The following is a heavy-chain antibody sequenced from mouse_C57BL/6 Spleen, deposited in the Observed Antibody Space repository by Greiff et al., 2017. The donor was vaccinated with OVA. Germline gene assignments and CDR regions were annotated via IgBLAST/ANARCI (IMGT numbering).Heavy chain of an antibody. Sequence: EVHLVESGGGLVQPGGSMKLSCVASAFTFSNYWMNWVRQSPEKGLEWVAQIRLKSDNYATHYAESVKGRFTISRDDSKSSVYLQMNNLRAEDTGIYYCTGGGITTVVDYWGQGTTLTVSS. J-gene: IGHJ2*01. V-gene: IGHV6-3*01. CDR1: AFTFSNYW. D-gene: IGHD1-1*01. CDR2: IRLKSDNYAT. CDR3: TGGGITTVVDY.